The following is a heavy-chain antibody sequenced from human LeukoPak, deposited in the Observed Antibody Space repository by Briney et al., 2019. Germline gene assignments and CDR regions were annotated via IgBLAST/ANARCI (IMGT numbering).Heavy chain of an antibody. CDR2: ISYTGST. Sequence: SETLSLTCSVSGGSINFYYGSWIRLPPGKGLEWIGYISYTGSTNYNPSLESRVTISIDSSKNQFSLKLSSVTAADTAVYYCARQSIAVTPSDYWGQGTLVTVSS. CDR3: ARQSIAVTPSDY. J-gene: IGHJ4*02. D-gene: IGHD6-19*01. V-gene: IGHV4-59*12. CDR1: GGSINFYY.